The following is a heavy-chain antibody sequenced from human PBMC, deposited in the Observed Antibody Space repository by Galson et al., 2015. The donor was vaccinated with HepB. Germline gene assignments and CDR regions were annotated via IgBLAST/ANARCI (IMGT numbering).Heavy chain of an antibody. D-gene: IGHD3-10*02. V-gene: IGHV3-23*01. CDR2: ISGSGGST. Sequence: SLRLSCAASGFTFSSYAMSWVRQAPGKGLEWVSAISGSGGSTYYADSVKGRFTISRDNSKNTLYLQMNSLRAEDTAVYYCAKSQMFAPLGALYGMDVWGQGTTVTVSS. CDR3: AKSQMFAPLGALYGMDV. J-gene: IGHJ6*02. CDR1: GFTFSSYA.